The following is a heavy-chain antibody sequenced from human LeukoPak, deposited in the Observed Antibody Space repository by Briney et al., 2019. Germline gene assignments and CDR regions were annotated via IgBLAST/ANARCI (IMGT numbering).Heavy chain of an antibody. CDR1: GYTFTSYY. CDR2: MNPNSGNT. D-gene: IGHD1-26*01. J-gene: IGHJ4*02. V-gene: IGHV1-8*02. CDR3: ARVHWELPDY. Sequence: ASVKVSCKASGYTFTSYYMHWVRQAPGQGLEWMGWMNPNSGNTGYAQKFQGRVTMTRNTSISTAYMELSSLRSEDTAVYYCARVHWELPDYWGQGTLVTVSS.